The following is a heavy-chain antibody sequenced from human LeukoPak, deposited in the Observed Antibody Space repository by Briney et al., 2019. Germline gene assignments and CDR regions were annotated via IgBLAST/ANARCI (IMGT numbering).Heavy chain of an antibody. CDR3: ARTAARRFDY. Sequence: ASVKVSCKASGGTFSSYAISWVRQAPGQGLEWMGIINPTGGSTIYAQKFQGRVTMTRDTSTSTVYMELSSLRSDDTAVYYCARTAARRFDYWGQGTLVTVSS. CDR2: INPTGGST. J-gene: IGHJ4*02. V-gene: IGHV1-46*01. CDR1: GGTFSSYA. D-gene: IGHD6-6*01.